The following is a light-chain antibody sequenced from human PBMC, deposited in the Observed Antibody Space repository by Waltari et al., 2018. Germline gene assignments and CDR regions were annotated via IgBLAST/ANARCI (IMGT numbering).Light chain of an antibody. CDR2: EVN. CDR3: CSYAGSSVFKVL. Sequence: QSALTQPASVSGSPGQSITISCTGTSSDVGRYVLFSWYQQHPGKAPKLMIYEVNKRPSGVSDRFSGSKSGSTAFLTISGLQAEDEAHYYCCSYAGSSVFKVLFGGGTKLTVL. J-gene: IGLJ2*01. CDR1: SSDVGRYVL. V-gene: IGLV2-23*02.